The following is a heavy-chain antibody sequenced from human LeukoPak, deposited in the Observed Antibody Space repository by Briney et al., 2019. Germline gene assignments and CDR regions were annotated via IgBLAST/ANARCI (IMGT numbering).Heavy chain of an antibody. J-gene: IGHJ6*02. CDR2: ISAYNGNT. CDR1: GYIFANYW. V-gene: IGHV1-18*04. Sequence: GESLKISCKGSGYIFANYWIAWVRQAPGQGLEWMGWISAYNGNTNYAQKLQGRVTMTTDTSTSTAYMELRSLRSDDTAVYYCARVPLRLQAVRGAEPAKYGMDVWGQGTTVTVSS. D-gene: IGHD3-10*01. CDR3: ARVPLRLQAVRGAEPAKYGMDV.